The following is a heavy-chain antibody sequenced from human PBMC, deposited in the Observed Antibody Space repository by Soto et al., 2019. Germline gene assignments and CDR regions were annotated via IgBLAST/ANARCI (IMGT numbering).Heavy chain of an antibody. D-gene: IGHD3-16*01. CDR2: IDRDGGER. Sequence: PGGSLRLSCAASGFSFSNYWMAWVRQAPGKGLEWVANIDRDGGERYHADSVRGRITIFRDNSENSLYLQMNRLRAEDTAVYYCARDATFCLDCWGRGTLVTVSS. CDR1: GFSFSNYW. CDR3: ARDATFCLDC. V-gene: IGHV3-7*03. J-gene: IGHJ4*02.